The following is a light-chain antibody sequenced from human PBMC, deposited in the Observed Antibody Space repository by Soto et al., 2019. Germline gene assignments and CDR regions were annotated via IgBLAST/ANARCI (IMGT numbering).Light chain of an antibody. CDR1: SSDVGAYDF. CDR3: SSYTTSSTRV. Sequence: QSALAQPASVSGSPGQSSTISCTGTSSDVGAYDFVSWYQQHPDKAPKLMIYEVSNRPSGVSYRFSGAKSVNTATLTISGLHAEYEADYYCSSYTTSSTRVFGTGTKLTVL. J-gene: IGLJ1*01. V-gene: IGLV2-14*03. CDR2: EVS.